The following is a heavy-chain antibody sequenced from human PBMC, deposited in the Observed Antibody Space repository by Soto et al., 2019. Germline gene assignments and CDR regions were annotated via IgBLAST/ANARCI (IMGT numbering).Heavy chain of an antibody. J-gene: IGHJ3*02. CDR2: IYYSGST. CDR3: ARGGRRSGSYADAFDI. CDR1: GGSISSYY. D-gene: IGHD1-26*01. V-gene: IGHV4-59*01. Sequence: PSETLSLTCTVSGGSISSYYWSWIRQPPGKGLEWIGYIYYSGSTNYNPSLKSRVTISVDTSKNQFSLKLSSVTAADTAVYYCARGGRRSGSYADAFDIWGQGTMVT.